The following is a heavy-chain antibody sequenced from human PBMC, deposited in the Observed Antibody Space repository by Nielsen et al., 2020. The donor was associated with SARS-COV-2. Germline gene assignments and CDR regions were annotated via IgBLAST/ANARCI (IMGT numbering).Heavy chain of an antibody. J-gene: IGHJ4*02. CDR1: GFIFSSYA. Sequence: GGSLRLSCTASGFIFSSYAMSWVRQAPGKGLEWVSGISWNSGSIGYADSVKGRFTISRDNAKNSVYLQMNSLRAEDTAVYHCVRDEVEMATTPGFDSWGQGTLVTVSS. CDR2: ISWNSGSI. CDR3: VRDEVEMATTPGFDS. D-gene: IGHD5-24*01. V-gene: IGHV3-9*01.